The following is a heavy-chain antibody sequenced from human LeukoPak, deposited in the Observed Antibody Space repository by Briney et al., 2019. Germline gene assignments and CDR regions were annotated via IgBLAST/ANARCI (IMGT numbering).Heavy chain of an antibody. J-gene: IGHJ4*02. D-gene: IGHD4/OR15-4a*01. CDR2: IKDDGSER. CDR1: GFTFSTTW. Sequence: PGGSLRLSCAASGFTFSTTWMSWVRQAPGKGLEWVANIKDDGSERYYADFVKGRFTVSRDNANRFLDLQMDNLRAEDTAVYYCVRDHWRGYHDNGGLDFWGQGTLVSVSS. V-gene: IGHV3-7*01. CDR3: VRDHWRGYHDNGGLDF.